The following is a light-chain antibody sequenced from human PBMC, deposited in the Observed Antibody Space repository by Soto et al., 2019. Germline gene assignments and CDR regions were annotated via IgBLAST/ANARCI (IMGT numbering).Light chain of an antibody. Sequence: DIQMTQSPSTLSVSVGDRVTITCRASQSISSWLAWYQQKPGKAPKLLIYKASSLESGVPSRFSGSGSGTDFTLTISRLEPEDFAVYYCQQYGSLSWTFGQGTKVDIK. J-gene: IGKJ1*01. CDR3: QQYGSLSWT. V-gene: IGKV1-5*03. CDR2: KAS. CDR1: QSISSW.